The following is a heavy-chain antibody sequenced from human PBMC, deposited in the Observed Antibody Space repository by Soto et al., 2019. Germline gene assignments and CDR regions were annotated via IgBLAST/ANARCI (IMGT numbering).Heavy chain of an antibody. CDR2: IYYSGST. V-gene: IGHV4-39*01. J-gene: IGHJ1*01. CDR1: GGSISSYY. CDR3: ARPRAAVAGRWYFQH. D-gene: IGHD6-19*01. Sequence: SETLSLTCTVSGGSISSYYWGWIRQPPGKGLEWIGSIYYSGSTYYNPSLKSRVTISVDTSKNQFSLKLSSVTAADTAVYYCARPRAAVAGRWYFQHWGQGTQVTVSS.